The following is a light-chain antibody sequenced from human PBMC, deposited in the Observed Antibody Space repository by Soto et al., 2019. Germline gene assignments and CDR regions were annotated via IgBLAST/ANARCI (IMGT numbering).Light chain of an antibody. CDR1: QSISSW. CDR2: DAS. Sequence: DIQMTQSPSTLSASVGDRVTITCRDSQSISSWLAWYQQKPGKAPKLLIYDASSLESGVPSRFSGSGSGTEFSLTISSLQPDDFATYYCQQYNSYLTFGGGTRWIS. CDR3: QQYNSYLT. V-gene: IGKV1-5*01. J-gene: IGKJ4*01.